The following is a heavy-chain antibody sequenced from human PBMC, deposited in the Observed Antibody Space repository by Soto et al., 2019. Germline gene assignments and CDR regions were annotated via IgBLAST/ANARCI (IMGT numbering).Heavy chain of an antibody. D-gene: IGHD2-21*02. V-gene: IGHV1-46*01. Sequence: QVQLMQSGAEVKKPGASVKVSCKASGNTFTNYYIHWVRQAPGQGLEWMGTINPSGGHTTYAQKFLGRVTMPRDTSTSTLYMELTSLRSEDTAVYYCARGGHGVVVTAAFDYWGQGTLVTVSS. CDR1: GNTFTNYY. CDR3: ARGGHGVVVTAAFDY. J-gene: IGHJ4*02. CDR2: INPSGGHT.